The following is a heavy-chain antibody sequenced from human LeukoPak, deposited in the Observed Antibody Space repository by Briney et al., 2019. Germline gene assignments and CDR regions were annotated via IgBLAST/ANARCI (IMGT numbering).Heavy chain of an antibody. V-gene: IGHV4-61*05. CDR1: GGSISSSSYY. CDR3: ARLGLSGSYLAR. CDR2: IYYSGST. D-gene: IGHD1-26*01. J-gene: IGHJ4*02. Sequence: PSETLSLTCTVSGGSISSSSYYWSWIRQPPGKGLEWIGYIYYSGSTNYNPSLKSRVTISVDTSKNQFSLKLSSVTAADTAVYYCARLGLSGSYLARWGQGTLVTVSS.